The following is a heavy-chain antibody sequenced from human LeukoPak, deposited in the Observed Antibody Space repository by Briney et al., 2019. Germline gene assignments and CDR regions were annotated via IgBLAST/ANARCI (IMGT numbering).Heavy chain of an antibody. J-gene: IGHJ4*02. CDR3: ARGGSKQLAPPFDS. CDR1: GYTFTTYY. Sequence: ASVKVSCKASGYTFTTYYIHWVRQAHGQGLEWMGMINPSGGSTNYAPKFQGRVTVTRDTSTSTAYMDLSSLRSGDTALYYCARGGSKQLAPPFDSWGQGTLVTVSS. CDR2: INPSGGST. V-gene: IGHV1-46*01. D-gene: IGHD6-13*01.